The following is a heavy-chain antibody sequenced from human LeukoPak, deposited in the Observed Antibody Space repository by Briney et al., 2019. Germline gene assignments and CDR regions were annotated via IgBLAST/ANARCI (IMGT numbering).Heavy chain of an antibody. Sequence: GGSLRLSCAAAGFTVSSNYMSWVRQAPGKGLEWVAVISYDGSNKYYADSVKGRFTISRDNSKNTLYLQMNSLRAEDTAVYYCALVQERLDYWGQGTLVTVSS. J-gene: IGHJ4*02. D-gene: IGHD1-1*01. CDR2: ISYDGSNK. CDR1: GFTVSSNY. V-gene: IGHV3-30*03. CDR3: ALVQERLDY.